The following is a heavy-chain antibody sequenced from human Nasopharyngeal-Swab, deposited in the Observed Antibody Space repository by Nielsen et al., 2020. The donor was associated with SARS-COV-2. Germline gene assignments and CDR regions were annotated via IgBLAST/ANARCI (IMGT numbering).Heavy chain of an antibody. D-gene: IGHD3-10*01. CDR2: ISYSGAT. CDR3: ARKYGSGSYIGFDP. V-gene: IGHV4-61*08. J-gene: IGHJ5*02. Sequence: GSLRLSCTVSGGSISSGGYYWNWIRQPPGKELEWIGYISYSGATKYNPSLEGRVTISLDTSKNQFFLRLSAVTAADTAVYFCARKYGSGSYIGFDPWGQGTLVTVSS. CDR1: GGSISSGGYY.